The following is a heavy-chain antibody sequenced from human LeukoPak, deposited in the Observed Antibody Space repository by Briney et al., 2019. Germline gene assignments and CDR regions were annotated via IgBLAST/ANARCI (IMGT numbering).Heavy chain of an antibody. CDR1: GGSISSYY. CDR2: IYYSGST. CDR3: ASHGVVTANFDY. Sequence: SETLSLTCTVSGGSISSYYWSWIRQPPGKGLEWIGYIYYSGSTNYNPSLKTRVTMSIDTSKNQFSLKLTSVTPADTAVYYCASHGVVTANFDYWGQGTLVTVSS. J-gene: IGHJ4*02. D-gene: IGHD2-21*02. V-gene: IGHV4-59*01.